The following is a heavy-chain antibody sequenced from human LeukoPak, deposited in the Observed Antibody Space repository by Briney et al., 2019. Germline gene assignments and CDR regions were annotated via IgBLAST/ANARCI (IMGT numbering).Heavy chain of an antibody. Sequence: PGGSLRLSCAASGFTFSTYAMSWVRPAPGKGLEWDSAISGSGGSTYYAASVKGRFTITRDNSKNTLYLQMNSLRAEDTAVYYCAKPLPMGGMDVWGKGTTVTVSS. CDR2: ISGSGGST. CDR3: AKPLPMGGMDV. D-gene: IGHD3-16*01. V-gene: IGHV3-23*01. J-gene: IGHJ6*04. CDR1: GFTFSTYA.